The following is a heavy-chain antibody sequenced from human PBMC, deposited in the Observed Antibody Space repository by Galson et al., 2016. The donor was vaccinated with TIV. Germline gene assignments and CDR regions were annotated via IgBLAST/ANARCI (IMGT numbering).Heavy chain of an antibody. J-gene: IGHJ6*04. V-gene: IGHV4-4*07. D-gene: IGHD3-10*01. CDR2: IDVSGNT. CDR3: AREKVWGGREAGSEAFPYSFFMDG. Sequence: SETLSLTCTVSGGSIRSQSWSWIRQPAGKGLEWIGRIDVSGNTDYSPSLKSRVTMSQDTSNNQFSIRLISLTAADTAVYYCAREKVWGGREAGSEAFPYSFFMDGWGKGTTVTISS. CDR1: GGSIRSQS.